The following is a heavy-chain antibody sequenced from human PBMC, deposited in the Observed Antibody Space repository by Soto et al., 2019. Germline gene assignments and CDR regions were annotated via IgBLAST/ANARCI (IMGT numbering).Heavy chain of an antibody. J-gene: IGHJ5*02. V-gene: IGHV4-4*02. Sequence: QVQLQESGPGLVKPSGTLSLTCAVSGGSISSSNWWSWVRQPPGKGLEWIGEIYHSGSTNYNPSLQSRVTIPVDTSKNQFSLKLSSVTAADTAVYYCARVHYYGSGSSWFDPWGQGTLVTVSS. CDR1: GGSISSSNW. CDR2: IYHSGST. D-gene: IGHD3-10*01. CDR3: ARVHYYGSGSSWFDP.